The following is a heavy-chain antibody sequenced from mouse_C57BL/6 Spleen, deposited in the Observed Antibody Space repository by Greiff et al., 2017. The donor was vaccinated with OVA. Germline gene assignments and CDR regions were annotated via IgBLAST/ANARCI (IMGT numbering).Heavy chain of an antibody. Sequence: VQLKESGPELVKPGASVKISCKASGYSFTGYYMNWVKQSPEKSLEWIGAINPSTGGTTYNQKFTAKATLTVDKSSSTAYMQRKSLTSEDSAVYYCASDSGYFDYWGQGTTLTVSS. J-gene: IGHJ2*01. D-gene: IGHD1-3*01. CDR1: GYSFTGYY. CDR2: INPSTGGT. CDR3: ASDSGYFDY. V-gene: IGHV1-42*01.